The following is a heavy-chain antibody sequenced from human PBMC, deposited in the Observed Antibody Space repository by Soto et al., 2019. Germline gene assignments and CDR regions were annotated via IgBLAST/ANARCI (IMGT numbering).Heavy chain of an antibody. CDR3: ARGGHVVVVTAALDY. CDR2: ISGYNGHT. CDR1: GYTFINYG. J-gene: IGHJ4*02. V-gene: IGHV1-18*01. D-gene: IGHD2-21*02. Sequence: ASVKVSCKASGYTFINYGINWVRQAPGQGLEWMGWISGYNGHTNYAQKVQDRVTMTTDTSTTSAYMELRSLRSDDTAVYYCARGGHVVVVTAALDYWGQGTLVTSPQ.